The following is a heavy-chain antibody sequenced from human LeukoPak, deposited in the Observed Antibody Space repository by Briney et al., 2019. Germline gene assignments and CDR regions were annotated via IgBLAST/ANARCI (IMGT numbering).Heavy chain of an antibody. CDR1: GGSISVGYW. Sequence: SGTLSLTCAVSGGSISVGYWWSWVRQPPGKGLEWIGEIFRSGSTNYNPSLKSRVTISVDNSKNQFSLKLSSVTAADTAVYYCASWHDSSGVDAFDIWGQGTMVTVSS. J-gene: IGHJ3*02. CDR2: IFRSGST. V-gene: IGHV4-4*02. D-gene: IGHD3-22*01. CDR3: ASWHDSSGVDAFDI.